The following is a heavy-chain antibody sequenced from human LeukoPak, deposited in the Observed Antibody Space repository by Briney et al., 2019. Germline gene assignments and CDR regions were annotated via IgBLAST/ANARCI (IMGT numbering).Heavy chain of an antibody. D-gene: IGHD1-26*01. CDR3: ARDRRANSWDGGY. J-gene: IGHJ4*02. CDR1: GYTFTGYY. V-gene: IGHV1-2*02. CDR2: INPNSGGT. Sequence: GASVKVSCKASGYTFTGYYMHWVRQAPGQGLEWMGWINPNSGGTKYTQKFQGRVAMTRDTSISTAYMELSRLRSDDTAVYYCARDRRANSWDGGYWGQGTLVTVSS.